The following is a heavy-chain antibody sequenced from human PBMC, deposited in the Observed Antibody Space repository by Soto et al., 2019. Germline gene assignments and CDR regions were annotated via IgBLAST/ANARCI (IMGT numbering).Heavy chain of an antibody. Sequence: ASVKVSCKVSGYTLTDLSMHWVRQAPGKELEWMGGFDPEDGETIYAQKFQGRVTMTEDTSTDTAYMELSSLRSEDTAVYYCATGHRSSWTSAALDIWGQGTMVTGSS. D-gene: IGHD6-13*01. CDR1: GYTLTDLS. CDR3: ATGHRSSWTSAALDI. V-gene: IGHV1-24*01. J-gene: IGHJ3*02. CDR2: FDPEDGET.